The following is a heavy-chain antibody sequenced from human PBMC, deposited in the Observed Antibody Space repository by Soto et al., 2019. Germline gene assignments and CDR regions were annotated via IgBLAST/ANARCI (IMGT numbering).Heavy chain of an antibody. V-gene: IGHV4-39*01. CDR3: ARHSTGRAPVDY. Sequence: QLQLQESGPGLVKPSETLSLTCTVSGGSISSSSYYWGWIRQPPGKGLEWIGSIYYSGSTYYNPSLKSRVTISVDTSKNQFALKLSSVTAADTAVYCCARHSTGRAPVDYWGQGTLVTVSS. J-gene: IGHJ4*02. CDR2: IYYSGST. CDR1: GGSISSSSYY. D-gene: IGHD2-15*01.